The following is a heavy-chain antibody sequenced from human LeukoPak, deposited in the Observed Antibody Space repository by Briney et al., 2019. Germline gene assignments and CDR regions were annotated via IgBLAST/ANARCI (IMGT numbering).Heavy chain of an antibody. CDR2: TYYRSKWFN. CDR1: GDSVSSNSAA. Sequence: SQTFSLTCAISGDSVSSNSAAWNWIRQSPSRGLEWLGRTYYRSKWFNDYAESVKSRISINPDTSKNQFSLQLNSVTPEDTAVYYCAREYSSSAGPDFWGPGTLVTVSS. CDR3: AREYSSSAGPDF. D-gene: IGHD6-13*01. J-gene: IGHJ4*02. V-gene: IGHV6-1*01.